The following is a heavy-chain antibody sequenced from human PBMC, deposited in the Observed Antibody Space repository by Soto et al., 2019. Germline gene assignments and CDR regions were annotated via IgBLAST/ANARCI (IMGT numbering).Heavy chain of an antibody. Sequence: ASVKVSCKASGFTFTSSAVQWVRQARGQRLEWIGWIVVGSGNTNYAQKFQERVTITRDMSTSTAYMELSSLRSEDTAVYYCAAPGSTAMGHYYYYGMDVWGQGTTVTVSS. V-gene: IGHV1-58*01. D-gene: IGHD5-18*01. CDR3: AAPGSTAMGHYYYYGMDV. CDR1: GFTFTSSA. J-gene: IGHJ6*02. CDR2: IVVGSGNT.